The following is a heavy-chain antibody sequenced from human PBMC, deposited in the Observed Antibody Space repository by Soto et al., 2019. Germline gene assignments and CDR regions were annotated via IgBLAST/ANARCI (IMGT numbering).Heavy chain of an antibody. D-gene: IGHD2-21*02. CDR1: GFTFSSYG. Sequence: QVQLVESGGGVVQPGRSLRLSCAASGFTFSSYGMHWVRQAPGKGLEWVAVMWFDGSNKYYEDSVKGRFTISRDNSKNTLYLQMNCLRTEDTAVYYCARDFRSSDFDVDYWGQGTLVTVSS. V-gene: IGHV3-33*01. CDR2: MWFDGSNK. J-gene: IGHJ4*02. CDR3: ARDFRSSDFDVDY.